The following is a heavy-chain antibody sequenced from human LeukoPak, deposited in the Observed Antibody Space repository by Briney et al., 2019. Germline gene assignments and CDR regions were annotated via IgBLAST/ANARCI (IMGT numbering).Heavy chain of an antibody. CDR3: ARGHYYGSGIDY. J-gene: IGHJ4*02. CDR2: INHSGST. V-gene: IGHV4-34*01. CDR1: GGSFSGYY. Sequence: SETLSLTCAVYGGSFSGYYWGWIRQPPGKGLEWIGEINHSGSTNYNPSLKSRVTISVDTSKNQFSLKLSSVTAADTAVYYCARGHYYGSGIDYWSQGTLVTVSS. D-gene: IGHD3-10*01.